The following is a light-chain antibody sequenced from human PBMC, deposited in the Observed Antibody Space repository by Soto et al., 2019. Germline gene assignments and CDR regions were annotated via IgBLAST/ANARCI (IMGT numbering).Light chain of an antibody. CDR2: GAS. Sequence: VLTQSPGTLSLSPGERATISCRASQNISSNYLAWYQHKPGQAPRLLIFGASSRATGIPHRFSGSGSGTDFTLTISRLEPEDGGVYSCQQYGGSPPYTFGQGTRLEIK. V-gene: IGKV3-20*01. J-gene: IGKJ2*01. CDR3: QQYGGSPPYT. CDR1: QNISSNY.